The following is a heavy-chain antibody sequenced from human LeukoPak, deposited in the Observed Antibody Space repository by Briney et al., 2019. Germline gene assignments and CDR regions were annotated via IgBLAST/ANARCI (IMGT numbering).Heavy chain of an antibody. D-gene: IGHD3-10*02. Sequence: GGSLRLSCAASGFTFSSYSMNWVRQAPGKGLEWVSYISSSGNTIYHADSVKGRFTISRDNAKNSLYLQMNSLRAEDTAVYYCAELGITMIGGVWGKGTTVTISS. CDR2: ISSSGNTI. CDR3: AELGITMIGGV. J-gene: IGHJ6*04. CDR1: GFTFSSYS. V-gene: IGHV3-48*04.